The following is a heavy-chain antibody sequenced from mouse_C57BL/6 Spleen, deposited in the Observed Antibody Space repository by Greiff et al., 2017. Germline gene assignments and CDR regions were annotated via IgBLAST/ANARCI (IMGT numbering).Heavy chain of an antibody. CDR1: GYTFTDYY. CDR3: ARAYYSNPYYFDY. J-gene: IGHJ2*01. CDR2: INPYNCGT. Sequence: EVQLQQSGPVLVKPGASVKMSCKASGYTFTDYYMNWVKQSHGKSLEWIGVINPYNCGTSYNQKFKGKATLTVDKSSSTAYMELNSLTSEDSAVYYCARAYYSNPYYFDYWGQGTTLTVSS. D-gene: IGHD2-5*01. V-gene: IGHV1-19*01.